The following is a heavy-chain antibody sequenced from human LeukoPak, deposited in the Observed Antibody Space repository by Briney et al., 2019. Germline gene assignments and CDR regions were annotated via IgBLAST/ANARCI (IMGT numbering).Heavy chain of an antibody. V-gene: IGHV1-69*05. CDR2: TIPIFGTA. J-gene: IGHJ4*02. Sequence: ASVKVSCKGSGGTFSSYAISWVRQAPGQGLEWMGGTIPIFGTANYAQKFQGRVTITTDESTSTAYMELSSLRSEDTAVYYCARGNYYGSGSYYDDYWGQGTLVTVSS. CDR1: GGTFSSYA. CDR3: ARGNYYGSGSYYDDY. D-gene: IGHD3-10*01.